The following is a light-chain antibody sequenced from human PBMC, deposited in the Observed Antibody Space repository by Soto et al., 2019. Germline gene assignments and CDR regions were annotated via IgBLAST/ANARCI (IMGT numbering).Light chain of an antibody. J-gene: IGLJ2*01. CDR2: GDT. Sequence: QSVLTQPPSVSGAPGQRVTISCTGSSPNIGAGYDVQWFQQLPGTAPKLLIYGDTNRPSGVPDRFSGSKSGTSASLAITGLQAEDEADYYCQSYDSSLSGSVFGGGTQLTVL. CDR3: QSYDSSLSGSV. CDR1: SPNIGAGYD. V-gene: IGLV1-40*01.